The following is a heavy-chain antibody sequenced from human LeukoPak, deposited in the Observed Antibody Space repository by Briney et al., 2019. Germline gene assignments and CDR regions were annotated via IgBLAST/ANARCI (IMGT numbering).Heavy chain of an antibody. Sequence: GASVNVSCKASGYTFTSYGISWVRQAPGQGLEWMGWISAYNDNTNYAQKLQGRVTMTTDTSTSTGYMELRSLRSDDTAVYYCARDGDGSSWYYYYYGMDVWGQGTTVTVSS. CDR3: ARDGDGSSWYYYYYGMDV. D-gene: IGHD6-13*01. CDR1: GYTFTSYG. V-gene: IGHV1-18*01. CDR2: ISAYNDNT. J-gene: IGHJ6*02.